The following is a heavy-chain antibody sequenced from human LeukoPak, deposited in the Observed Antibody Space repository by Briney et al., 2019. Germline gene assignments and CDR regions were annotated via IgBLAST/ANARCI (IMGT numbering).Heavy chain of an antibody. V-gene: IGHV1-69*05. J-gene: IGHJ3*02. D-gene: IGHD6-13*01. CDR2: IIPIFGTA. Sequence: SVKVSCKASGGTFSSYAISWVRQAPGQGLEWMGGIIPIFGTANYAQKFQGRVTITTDESTSTAYMELSSLRSEDTAVYYCASGIPGYSSSWQPDAFDIWGQGTMVTVSS. CDR3: ASGIPGYSSSWQPDAFDI. CDR1: GGTFSSYA.